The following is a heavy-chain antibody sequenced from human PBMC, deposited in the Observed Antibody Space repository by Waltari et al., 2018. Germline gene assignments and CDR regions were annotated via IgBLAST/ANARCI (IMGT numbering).Heavy chain of an antibody. CDR3: SREEFSGDYTGARFRYFDY. J-gene: IGHJ4*02. D-gene: IGHD3-3*01. Sequence: QVQLVQSGAEVKKPGASVKVSCKASGYTFTSYAMHWVRQAPGQRLEWMGWINGGNGNTKYSQRCQSRVTMTRDTTARKGYMGLSSLRSEDTAVDYCSREEFSGDYTGARFRYFDYLGQGTLVTVSS. V-gene: IGHV1-3*01. CDR1: GYTFTSYA. CDR2: INGGNGNT.